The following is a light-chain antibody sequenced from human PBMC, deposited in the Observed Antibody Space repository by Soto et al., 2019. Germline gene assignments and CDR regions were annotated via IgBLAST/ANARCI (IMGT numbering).Light chain of an antibody. CDR1: QDISNY. V-gene: IGKV1-33*01. Sequence: DIQMTQSPSSLSASVGDRVTITCQASQDISNYLNWYQQKPGKAPKLLIYDASNLETGVPSRFSGSGSGSDFTFTISSLQPEDIATYYCQQYDNPPLPFCGGTKVEIK. J-gene: IGKJ4*01. CDR2: DAS. CDR3: QQYDNPPLP.